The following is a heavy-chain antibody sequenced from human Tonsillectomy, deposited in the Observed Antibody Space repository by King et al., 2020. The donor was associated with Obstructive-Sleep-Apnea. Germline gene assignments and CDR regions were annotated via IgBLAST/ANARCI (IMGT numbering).Heavy chain of an antibody. CDR1: GFTFGDYA. V-gene: IGHV3-49*03. Sequence: VQLVESGGGLVQPGRSLRLSCTASGFTFGDYAMNWFRQAPGKGLEWVGFIRSTAYGGTTEYAASVKGRFTISRDDSKSIAYLQMNSLKTEDTAVYYCTDGSAGPFDYWGQGTLVTVSS. CDR2: IRSTAYGGTT. D-gene: IGHD3-10*01. J-gene: IGHJ4*02. CDR3: TDGSAGPFDY.